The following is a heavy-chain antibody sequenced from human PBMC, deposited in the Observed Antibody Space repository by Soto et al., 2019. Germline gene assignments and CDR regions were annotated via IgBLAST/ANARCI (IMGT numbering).Heavy chain of an antibody. CDR1: GGSISSGGYS. Sequence: QLQLQESGSGLVKPSQTLSLTCAVSGGSISSGGYSWSWIRQPPGKGLEWIGYIYHSGSTYYNPSLRLRVTISVNRSKNQFSRRLSSVTAADTAVYYCARGGGYSRGWIGGGMYYFDYWGQGTLVTVSS. CDR3: ARGGGYSRGWIGGGMYYFDY. J-gene: IGHJ4*02. D-gene: IGHD6-19*01. V-gene: IGHV4-30-2*01. CDR2: IYHSGST.